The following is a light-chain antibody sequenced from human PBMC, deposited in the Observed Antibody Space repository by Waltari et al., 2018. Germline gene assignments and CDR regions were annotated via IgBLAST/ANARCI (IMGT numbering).Light chain of an antibody. CDR3: HQHNSWPFT. Sequence: EIVMTQSPATLSMSPGERVTLSCRASQSVSSNLAWYHQRPGQAPRPLIYGASTRATGTPARFSGSGSGTEFTLTISGLQSEDFAVYYCHQHNSWPFTFGGGTKVEIK. V-gene: IGKV3-15*01. J-gene: IGKJ4*01. CDR2: GAS. CDR1: QSVSSN.